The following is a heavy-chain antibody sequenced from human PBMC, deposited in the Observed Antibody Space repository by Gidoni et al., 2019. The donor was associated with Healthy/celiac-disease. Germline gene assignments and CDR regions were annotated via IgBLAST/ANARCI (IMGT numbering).Heavy chain of an antibody. V-gene: IGHV4-59*01. CDR3: AREGGYCSSTSCYDQRIDAFDI. D-gene: IGHD2-2*01. CDR2: IYYSWRT. Sequence: QVQLQESGPGLVKPSETLSLTCTVSGGSISSYYWRWIRQPPGKGLEWIVYIYYSWRTNYNPSLKSRVTISVDTSKNQFSLKLSSVTAADTAVYYCAREGGYCSSTSCYDQRIDAFDIWGQGTMVTVSS. CDR1: GGSISSYY. J-gene: IGHJ3*02.